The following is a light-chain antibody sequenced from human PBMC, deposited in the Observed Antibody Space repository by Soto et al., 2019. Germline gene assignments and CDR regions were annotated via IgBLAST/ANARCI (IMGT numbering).Light chain of an antibody. CDR3: QKYNNWPPIT. CDR2: VAS. Sequence: KVMTHSPATLSGSRGERATLSCRAIQSVSSNLAWYQQKPGQAPRLLIYVASTRATGIPARFSGSGSGTEFTLTISSLKSEDFAVYYCQKYNNWPPITFGQGTRMEIK. V-gene: IGKV3-15*01. CDR1: QSVSSN. J-gene: IGKJ5*01.